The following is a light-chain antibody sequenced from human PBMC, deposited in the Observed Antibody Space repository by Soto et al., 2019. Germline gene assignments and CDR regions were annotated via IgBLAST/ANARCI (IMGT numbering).Light chain of an antibody. CDR2: DAS. V-gene: IGKV3-11*01. CDR3: QQRSNWPST. J-gene: IGKJ4*01. Sequence: EIVLTQSPATLSLSPGDRATLSCRASQSVSSYLAWYQQKPGQAPRLLIYDASNSATGIPARFSGSVSGTDFTLTITTLEPEDFAVYYCQQRSNWPSTFGGGTKVEIK. CDR1: QSVSSY.